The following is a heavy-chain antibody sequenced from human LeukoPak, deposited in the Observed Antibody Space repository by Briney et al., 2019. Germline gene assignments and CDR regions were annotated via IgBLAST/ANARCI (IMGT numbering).Heavy chain of an antibody. CDR1: GGSISSSSYY. Sequence: SETLSLTCTVSGGSISSSSYYWGWIRQPPGKGLEWIGSIYYSGSTYYNPSLRGRVTISVDTSKNQFSLKLSSVTAADTAVYYCASYDSSGYGPFDPWGQGTLVTVSS. V-gene: IGHV4-39*01. CDR3: ASYDSSGYGPFDP. J-gene: IGHJ5*02. CDR2: IYYSGST. D-gene: IGHD3-22*01.